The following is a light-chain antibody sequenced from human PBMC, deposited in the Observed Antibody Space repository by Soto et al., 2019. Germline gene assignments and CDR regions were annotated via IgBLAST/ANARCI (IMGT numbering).Light chain of an antibody. V-gene: IGKV1-5*01. Sequence: DIQVTQSPATLPLFVGDRGTITCRASQNIGDWLAWYRQEPGTAPKLLIYAASTLESGVPSRFSATVSGTEFSLTITSLQPEDFATYYCQQLFDSPITFGQGTRLEI. CDR3: QQLFDSPIT. CDR1: QNIGDW. J-gene: IGKJ5*01. CDR2: AAS.